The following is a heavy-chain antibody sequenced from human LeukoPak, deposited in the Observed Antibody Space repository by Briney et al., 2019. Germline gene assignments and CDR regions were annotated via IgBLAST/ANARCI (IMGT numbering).Heavy chain of an antibody. CDR1: GYTFTSYD. D-gene: IGHD6-13*01. CDR3: ARGARRIASFKYYYYYYYMDV. J-gene: IGHJ6*03. V-gene: IGHV1-8*01. Sequence: ASVKVSCKASGYTFTSYDINWVRQATGQGLEWMGWMNPNSGNTGYAQKFQGRVTMTRNTPISTAYMELSSLRSEDTAVYYCARGARRIASFKYYYYYYYMDVWGKGTTVTVSS. CDR2: MNPNSGNT.